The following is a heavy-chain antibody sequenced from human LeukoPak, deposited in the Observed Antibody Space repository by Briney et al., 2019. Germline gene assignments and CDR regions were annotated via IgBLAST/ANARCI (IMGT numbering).Heavy chain of an antibody. CDR1: GFTFSSYW. J-gene: IGHJ4*02. Sequence: GSLRLSCAASGFTFSSYWMSWVRQAPGKGLEWIGEINHSGSTNYNPSLKSRVTISVDTSKNQFSLKLSSVTAADTAVYYCARGRWSGSYYRPYDYWGQGTLVTVSS. CDR3: ARGRWSGSYYRPYDY. CDR2: INHSGST. D-gene: IGHD1-26*01. V-gene: IGHV4-34*01.